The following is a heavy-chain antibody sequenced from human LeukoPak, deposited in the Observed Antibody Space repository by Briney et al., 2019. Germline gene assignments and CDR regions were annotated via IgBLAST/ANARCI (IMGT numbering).Heavy chain of an antibody. D-gene: IGHD3-10*01. V-gene: IGHV4-38-2*02. J-gene: IGHJ4*02. CDR3: AGPGGSYGSGWFLDY. CDR2: IYRSGSN. Sequence: TPSEPLSLTCTVSRSDINSVYYWGWLRQAPGKGLESTRLIYRSGSNYYNSSRQSRITISMATSRNKFSLNLDSATAADSAVYSCAGPGGSYGSGWFLDYLGQGLLVTVSS. CDR1: RSDINSVYY.